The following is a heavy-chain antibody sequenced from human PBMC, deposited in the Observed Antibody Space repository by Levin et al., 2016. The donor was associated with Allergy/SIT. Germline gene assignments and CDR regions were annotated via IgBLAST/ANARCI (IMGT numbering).Heavy chain of an antibody. J-gene: IGHJ4*02. CDR2: GYYSGTT. CDR1: GGSISYYY. CDR3: ARTDLNWNESLDS. Sequence: GSLRLSCSVSGGSISYYYWNWIRQSPGKGLEWIGHGYYSGTTKYNPSLESRVTISVDTSKNQFSLKLSSVTTADTAVYYCARTDLNWNESLDSWGQGTLVTVSS. V-gene: IGHV4-59*01. D-gene: IGHD1-1*01.